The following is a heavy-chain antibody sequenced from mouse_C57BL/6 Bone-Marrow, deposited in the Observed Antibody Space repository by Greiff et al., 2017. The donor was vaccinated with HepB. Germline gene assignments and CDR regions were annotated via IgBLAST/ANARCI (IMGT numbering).Heavy chain of an antibody. V-gene: IGHV6-3*01. J-gene: IGHJ3*01. D-gene: IGHD4-1*02. CDR2: IRLKSDNYAT. Sequence: EVQLVESGGGLVQPGGSMKLSCVASGFTFSNYWMNWVRQSPEKGLEWVAQIRLKSDNYATHYAESVKGRFTISRDDSKSSVYLQMNNLRAEDTGIYYCSPTGTKGFAYWGQGTLVTVSA. CDR3: SPTGTKGFAY. CDR1: GFTFSNYW.